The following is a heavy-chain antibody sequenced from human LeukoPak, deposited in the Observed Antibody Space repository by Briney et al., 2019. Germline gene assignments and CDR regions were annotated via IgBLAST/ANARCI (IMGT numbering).Heavy chain of an antibody. CDR1: GYTFTSYD. J-gene: IGHJ3*02. Sequence: ASVKVSCKASGYTFTSYDINWVRQATGQGLEWMGWMNPNSGNTGYAQKFQGRVTMTRNTSISTAYMELSSLRSEDTAVYYCARTGYSSGWYGDAFDIWGQGTMVTVSS. CDR2: MNPNSGNT. CDR3: ARTGYSSGWYGDAFDI. D-gene: IGHD6-19*01. V-gene: IGHV1-8*01.